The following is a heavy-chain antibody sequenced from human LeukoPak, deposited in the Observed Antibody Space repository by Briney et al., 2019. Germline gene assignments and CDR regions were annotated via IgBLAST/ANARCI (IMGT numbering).Heavy chain of an antibody. Sequence: SETLSLTCTVSGGSISGDSWTWIRQPPGKGLEWIGFIYYTGSTTYNPSLKSRVTMSVDTSKNQFSLKLSSVTAADTAVYYCARVYYSDYYYFDYWGQGTLVTVSS. D-gene: IGHD4-11*01. CDR3: ARVYYSDYYYFDY. V-gene: IGHV4-59*12. CDR1: GGSISGDS. J-gene: IGHJ4*02. CDR2: IYYTGST.